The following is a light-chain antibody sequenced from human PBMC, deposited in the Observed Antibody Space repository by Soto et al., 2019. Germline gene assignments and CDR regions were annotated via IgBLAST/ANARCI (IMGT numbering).Light chain of an antibody. CDR3: SSYTSTNPVV. CDR2: DVT. J-gene: IGLJ2*01. Sequence: QSALTQPASVSGSPGQSITISCTGTNSDIGGYNFVSWYQQHPGKAPKLMFYDVTNRPSGVSNRFSGSKSGKTASLTISGLQAEDEAVYYRSSYTSTNPVVFGGGTTVTVL. V-gene: IGLV2-14*03. CDR1: NSDIGGYNF.